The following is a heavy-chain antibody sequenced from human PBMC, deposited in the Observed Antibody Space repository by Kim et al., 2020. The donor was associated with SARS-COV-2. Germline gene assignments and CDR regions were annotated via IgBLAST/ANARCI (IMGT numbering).Heavy chain of an antibody. D-gene: IGHD2-15*01. CDR1: GFTFSDYY. J-gene: IGHJ4*02. Sequence: GGSLRLSCTASGFTFSDYYMSWVRQAPGKGLEWVASISSSGSSIYYADFVKGRFTISRDNSKNTLYLQMNTLRAEDTAVYYCARETRITSGGILFWGQG. CDR2: ISSSGSSI. CDR3: ARETRITSGGILF. V-gene: IGHV3-23*01.